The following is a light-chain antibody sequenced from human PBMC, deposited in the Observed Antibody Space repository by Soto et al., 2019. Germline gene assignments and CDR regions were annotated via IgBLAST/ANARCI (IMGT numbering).Light chain of an antibody. CDR2: DVS. J-gene: IGLJ1*01. CDR3: CSYTTSNTRQIV. V-gene: IGLV2-14*03. CDR1: SSDVGGYNY. Sequence: QSVLTQPASVSGSPGHSITISCTGTSSDVGGYNYVSWYQHHPGKAPKLMIYDVSNRPSGVSNRFSGSKSGNTASLTISGLQPEDEADYYCCSYTTSNTRQIVFGTGTKVTAL.